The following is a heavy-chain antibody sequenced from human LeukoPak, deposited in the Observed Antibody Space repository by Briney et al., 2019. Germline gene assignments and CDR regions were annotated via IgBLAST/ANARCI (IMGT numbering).Heavy chain of an antibody. CDR2: ITRSSSYI. CDR3: ARTYSVTIFGVDVIWFDP. D-gene: IGHD3-3*01. CDR1: GFTFSSYS. J-gene: IGHJ5*02. Sequence: KTGGSLRLSCSASGFTFSSYSMNWVRQAPGKGLEWVSSITRSSSYIYYADSVKGRFTISRDNAKNSLSLQMRSLRAEDTAVYYCARTYSVTIFGVDVIWFDPWGQGTLVTVSS. V-gene: IGHV3-21*01.